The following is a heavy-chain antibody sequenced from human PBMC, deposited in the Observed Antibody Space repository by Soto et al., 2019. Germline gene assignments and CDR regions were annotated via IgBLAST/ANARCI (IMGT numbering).Heavy chain of an antibody. CDR1: GFSFTNFA. CDR2: IGASGDIT. J-gene: IGHJ4*02. D-gene: IGHD2-21*02. CDR3: AKDDFTDRGDDYFDY. Sequence: GGSVRLSCAASGFSFTNFAMSWVRQAPGKGLEWVAGIGASGDITWYADSVKGRLSISRDNSKNTLYLQLNSLRFEDTAVYYCAKDDFTDRGDDYFDYWGPGTLVTVSS. V-gene: IGHV3-23*01.